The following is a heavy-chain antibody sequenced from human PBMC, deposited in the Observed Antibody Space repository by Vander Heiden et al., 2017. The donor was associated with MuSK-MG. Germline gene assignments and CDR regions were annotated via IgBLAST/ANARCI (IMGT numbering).Heavy chain of an antibody. CDR2: IWYDGSNK. D-gene: IGHD2-15*01. V-gene: IGHV3-33*01. CDR1: GFTFSSYG. Sequence: QVQLVESGGGVVQPGRSLRLSCAASGFTFSSYGMHWVRQAPGKGLEWVAVIWYDGSNKYYADSVEGRFTISRDNSKNTLYLQMSSLRAEDTAVYYCAREGYCTGGSCFYLDYWGQGTLVTVSS. J-gene: IGHJ4*02. CDR3: AREGYCTGGSCFYLDY.